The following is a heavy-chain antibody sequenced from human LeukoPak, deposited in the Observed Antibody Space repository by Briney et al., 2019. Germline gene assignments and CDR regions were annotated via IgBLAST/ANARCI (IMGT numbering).Heavy chain of an antibody. D-gene: IGHD4-17*01. CDR1: GFTFSSYW. CDR3: ARDPYGDLPFDY. CDR2: ISYDGSNK. J-gene: IGHJ4*02. V-gene: IGHV3-30-3*01. Sequence: GGSLRLSCAASGFTFSSYWMHWVRQAPGKGLEWVAVISYDGSNKYYADSVKGRFTISRDNSKNTLYLQMNSLRAEDTAVYYCARDPYGDLPFDYWGQGTLVTVSS.